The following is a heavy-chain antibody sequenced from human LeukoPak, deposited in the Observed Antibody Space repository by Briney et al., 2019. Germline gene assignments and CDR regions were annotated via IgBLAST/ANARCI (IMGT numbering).Heavy chain of an antibody. CDR3: AGELRFLEWSMEYYYGMDV. D-gene: IGHD3-3*01. CDR1: GGSFSGYY. J-gene: IGHJ6*02. V-gene: IGHV4-59*01. Sequence: SETLSLTCAVYGGSFSGYYWSWIRQPPGKGLEWIGYIYYSGSTNYNPSLKSRVTISVDTSKNQFSLKLSSVTAADTAVYYCAGELRFLEWSMEYYYGMDVWGQGTTVTVSS. CDR2: IYYSGST.